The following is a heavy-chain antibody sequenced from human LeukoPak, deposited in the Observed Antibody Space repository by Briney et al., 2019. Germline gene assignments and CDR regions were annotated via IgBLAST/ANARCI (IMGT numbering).Heavy chain of an antibody. CDR1: GYTLTELS. CDR2: FDPEDGET. D-gene: IGHD3-9*01. J-gene: IGHJ3*01. Sequence: ASVNVSCKVSGYTLTELSMHWVRQAPGKGLEWMGGFDPEDGETIYAQKFQGRVTMTEDTSTDTAYMELSSLRSEDTAVYYCATGRLRYFDWLFLGAFDVWGQGTMVTVSS. CDR3: ATGRLRYFDWLFLGAFDV. V-gene: IGHV1-24*01.